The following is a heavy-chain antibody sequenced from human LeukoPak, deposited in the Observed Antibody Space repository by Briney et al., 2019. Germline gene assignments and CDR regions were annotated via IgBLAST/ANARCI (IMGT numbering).Heavy chain of an antibody. CDR1: GGSINSGSYY. CDR2: ISNTGST. D-gene: IGHD4-23*01. CDR3: ARDLRIYGGNPGYFDY. V-gene: IGHV4-61*10. J-gene: IGHJ4*02. Sequence: PSETLSLTCTVSGGSINSGSYYWSWIRQPAGKGLECIGRISNTGSTTYNPSLESRITISVDTSKNQFSLKLSSVTAADTAVYYCARDLRIYGGNPGYFDYWGQGTLVTVSS.